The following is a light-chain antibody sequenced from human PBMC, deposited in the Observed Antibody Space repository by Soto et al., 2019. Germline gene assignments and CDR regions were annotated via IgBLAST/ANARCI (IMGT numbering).Light chain of an antibody. CDR2: DDS. Sequence: SYELTQPPSVSVAPGQTARITRGGNNIGSKSVHWYQQKPGQAPVLVVYDDSDRPSAIPERFSGYNSGNTATLTISRVEAGDEADYYCQVWDSSSDHPYWVFGGGTQLTVL. V-gene: IGLV3-21*02. CDR1: NIGSKS. CDR3: QVWDSSSDHPYWV. J-gene: IGLJ3*02.